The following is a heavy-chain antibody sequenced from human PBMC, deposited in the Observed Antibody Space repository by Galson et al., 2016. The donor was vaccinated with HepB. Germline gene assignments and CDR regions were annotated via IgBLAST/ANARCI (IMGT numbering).Heavy chain of an antibody. J-gene: IGHJ4*02. Sequence: SLRLSCAASGFTFSSSSLHWVRQAPGKGMEYVSGISYNVWTTYYGNSVKGRFTISRDSSKDTLSLQLDSLRVEDTAVYYCTREHLQRRTGLDLWGRGTLVTVSS. CDR2: ISYNVWTT. D-gene: IGHD6-25*01. V-gene: IGHV3-64*01. CDR3: TREHLQRRTGLDL. CDR1: GFTFSSSS.